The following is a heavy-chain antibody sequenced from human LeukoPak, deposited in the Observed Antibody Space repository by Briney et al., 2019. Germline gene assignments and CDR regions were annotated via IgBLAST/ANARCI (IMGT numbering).Heavy chain of an antibody. D-gene: IGHD3-10*01. V-gene: IGHV4-61*02. J-gene: IGHJ6*03. CDR1: GGSISSGSYY. Sequence: SETLSLTCTVSGGSISSGSYYWSWIRQPAGKGLEWIGRIYTSGSTNYNPSLKSRVTISVDTSKNQFSLKLSSVTAADTAVYYCARGITMVRGVIPKTYYYMDVWGKGTTVTIFS. CDR3: ARGITMVRGVIPKTYYYMDV. CDR2: IYTSGST.